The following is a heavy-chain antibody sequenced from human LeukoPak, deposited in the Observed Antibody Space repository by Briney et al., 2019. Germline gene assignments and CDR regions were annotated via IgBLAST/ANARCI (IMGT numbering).Heavy chain of an antibody. CDR2: IRGNAGTT. D-gene: IGHD3-9*01. V-gene: IGHV3-23*01. Sequence: GGSLRLSCAASGFIFSNYAMIWVRQAPGKGLEWVSSIRGNAGTTYYADSVKGRFTIFRDNSKNMLYLQMNSLRVEDTAVYFRAKGHIDGAGYYYFDSWGQGTLVTVSS. CDR3: AKGHIDGAGYYYFDS. CDR1: GFIFSNYA. J-gene: IGHJ4*02.